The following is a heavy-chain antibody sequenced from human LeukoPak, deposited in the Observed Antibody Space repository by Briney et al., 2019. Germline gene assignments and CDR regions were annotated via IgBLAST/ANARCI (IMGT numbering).Heavy chain of an antibody. D-gene: IGHD3-22*01. CDR3: ASPAHYYDSREMGY. V-gene: IGHV1-18*01. CDR2: ISAYNGNT. J-gene: IGHJ4*02. CDR1: GYTFTSYG. Sequence: ASVKVSCKASGYTFTSYGISWVRQAPGQGLEWMGWISAYNGNTNYAQKLQGRVTMTTDTSTSTAYMELRSLRSDDTAVYYCASPAHYYDSREMGYWGQGTLVTVSP.